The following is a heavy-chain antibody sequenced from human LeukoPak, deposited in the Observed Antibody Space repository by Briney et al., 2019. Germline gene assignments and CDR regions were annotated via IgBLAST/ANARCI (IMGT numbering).Heavy chain of an antibody. CDR3: ARGADYYDSSGYGY. J-gene: IGHJ4*02. D-gene: IGHD3-22*01. Sequence: ASVKVSCKASGYTFTSYGISWVRQAPGQGLEWMGWISAYNGNTNYAQKLQGRVTMTTDTSTSTAYMELRSLRSDDTAVYYCARGADYYDSSGYGYWGQGTLVTVSS. V-gene: IGHV1-18*01. CDR1: GYTFTSYG. CDR2: ISAYNGNT.